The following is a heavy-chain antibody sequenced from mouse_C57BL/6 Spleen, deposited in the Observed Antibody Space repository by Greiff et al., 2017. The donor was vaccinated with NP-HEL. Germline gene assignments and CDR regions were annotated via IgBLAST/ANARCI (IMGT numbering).Heavy chain of an antibody. V-gene: IGHV1-69*01. Sequence: QVQLQQPGAELVMPGASVKLSCKASGYTFTSYWMHWVKQRPGQGLEWIGEIDPSDSYTNYNQKFKGKSTLTVDKSSSTAYMQLSSLTSEDSAVYYCARSHYRILDYWGQGTTLTVSS. CDR3: ARSHYRILDY. CDR1: GYTFTSYW. J-gene: IGHJ2*01. CDR2: IDPSDSYT. D-gene: IGHD2-1*01.